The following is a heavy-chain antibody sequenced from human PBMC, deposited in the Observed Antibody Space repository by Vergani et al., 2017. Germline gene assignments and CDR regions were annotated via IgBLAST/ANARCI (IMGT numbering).Heavy chain of an antibody. CDR3: ASGWDFGDSR. Sequence: QLQLQESGPGLVKPSETLSLTCTVSGGSLTSSSYYWGWIRQPPGKGLEWIGSIYYSGSTYYNPSLKSRLTISVDASKNQFSLKLSSVTAPDTAVYYCASGWDFGDSRWGQGTLVTVSS. CDR2: IYYSGST. J-gene: IGHJ4*02. D-gene: IGHD4-17*01. CDR1: GGSLTSSSYY. V-gene: IGHV4-39*01.